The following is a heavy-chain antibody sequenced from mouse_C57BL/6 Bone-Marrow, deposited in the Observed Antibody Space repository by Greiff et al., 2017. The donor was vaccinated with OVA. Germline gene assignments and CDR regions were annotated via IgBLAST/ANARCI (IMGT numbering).Heavy chain of an antibody. J-gene: IGHJ3*01. D-gene: IGHD2-4*01. Sequence: QVQLQQPGAELVMPGASVKLSCKASGYTFTSYWMHWVKQRPGQGLEWIGEIDPSNSYTNYNRKFKGKSTLTVDNSSSTAYMQLSSLTSEDSAVFYCAIEDYDYGFTYWGQGTLVTVSA. CDR3: AIEDYDYGFTY. CDR2: IDPSNSYT. V-gene: IGHV1-69*01. CDR1: GYTFTSYW.